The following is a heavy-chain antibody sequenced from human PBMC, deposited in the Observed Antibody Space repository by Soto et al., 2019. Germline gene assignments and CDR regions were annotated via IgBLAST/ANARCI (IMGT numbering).Heavy chain of an antibody. J-gene: IGHJ4*02. V-gene: IGHV3-33*05. CDR3: ARWGTTGGLDV. Sequence: QVHLVESGGGVVQPGTSLRLSCVGSGFTFRSYVIHWVRQAPGKGLEWVALTSYDGSNNFYGDSVKGRFTISRHNSRNTVELQMDSLTFEYTALYYCARWGTTGGLDVWCQGTLVSVSS. D-gene: IGHD3-16*01. CDR2: TSYDGSNN. CDR1: GFTFRSYV.